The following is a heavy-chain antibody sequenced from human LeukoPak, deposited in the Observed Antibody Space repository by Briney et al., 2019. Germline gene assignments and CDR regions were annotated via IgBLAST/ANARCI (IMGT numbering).Heavy chain of an antibody. CDR1: GFTFTSYA. J-gene: IGHJ5*02. V-gene: IGHV3-23*01. Sequence: GGSLRLSCAASGFTFTSYAMTWVRHSPGKGLEWVSSIDADGAATFYADSVKGRFSISRDNAKNTVGLQMHSLTAEDSAVYYCAKDQSCYNWFDPRGQGTPVTVSS. CDR3: AKDQSCYNWFDP. D-gene: IGHD2-21*01. CDR2: IDADGAAT.